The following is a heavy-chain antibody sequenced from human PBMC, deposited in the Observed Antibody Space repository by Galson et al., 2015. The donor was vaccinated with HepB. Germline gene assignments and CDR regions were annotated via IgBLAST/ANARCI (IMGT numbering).Heavy chain of an antibody. CDR1: GFTFSSYS. J-gene: IGHJ3*02. Sequence: SLRLSCAASGFTFSSYSMNWVRQAPGKGLEWVSSISSSSSYIYYADSVKGRFTISRDNAKNSLYLQMNSLRAEDTAVYYCAREGSGIKGWSIWGQGTMVTVSS. CDR2: ISSSSSYI. V-gene: IGHV3-21*01. CDR3: AREGSGIKGWSI. D-gene: IGHD3-10*01.